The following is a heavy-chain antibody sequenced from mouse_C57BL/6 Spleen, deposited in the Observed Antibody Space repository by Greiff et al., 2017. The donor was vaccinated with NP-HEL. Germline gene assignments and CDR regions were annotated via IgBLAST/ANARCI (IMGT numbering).Heavy chain of an antibody. D-gene: IGHD4-1*01. CDR3: ARVTGTYYFDY. CDR2: IYPGSGNT. CDR1: GYSFTSYY. Sequence: QVQLQQSGPELVKPGASVKISCKASGYSFTSYYIHWVKQRPGQGLEWIGWIYPGSGNTKYNEKFKGKATLTADTSSSTAYMQLSSLTSEDSAVCYCARVTGTYYFDYWGQGTTLTVSS. J-gene: IGHJ2*01. V-gene: IGHV1-66*01.